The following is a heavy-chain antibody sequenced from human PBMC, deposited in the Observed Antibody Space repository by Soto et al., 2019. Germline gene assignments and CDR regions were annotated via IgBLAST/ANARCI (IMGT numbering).Heavy chain of an antibody. CDR2: ISWNSGSI. CDR3: AKGGYYYDSSGYLDY. V-gene: IGHV3-9*01. D-gene: IGHD3-22*01. Sequence: GGSLRLSCAASGFTFDDYDMHWVRQAPGKGLEWVSGISWNSGSIGYADSVKGRFTISRDNAKNSLYLQMNSLRAEDTALYYCAKGGYYYDSSGYLDYWGQGTLVTVSS. J-gene: IGHJ4*02. CDR1: GFTFDDYD.